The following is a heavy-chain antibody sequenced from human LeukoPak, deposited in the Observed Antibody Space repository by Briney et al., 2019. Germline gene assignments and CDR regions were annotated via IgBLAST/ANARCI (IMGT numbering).Heavy chain of an antibody. CDR1: GFTFSTYA. CDR2: ISGSGGGT. CDR3: AKSCYDILTGQPY. V-gene: IGHV3-23*01. J-gene: IGHJ4*02. Sequence: GRSLRLSCAASGFTFSTYAMSWVRQAPAKGLEWVSAISGSGGGTYYADSVRGRFTISRDNSKNTLYLQMNSLRAEDTDIYYCAKSCYDILTGQPYWGQGTLVTVSS. D-gene: IGHD3-9*01.